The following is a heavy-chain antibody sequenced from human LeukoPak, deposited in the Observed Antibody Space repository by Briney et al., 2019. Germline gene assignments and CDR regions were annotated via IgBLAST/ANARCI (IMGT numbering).Heavy chain of an antibody. Sequence: GASVKVSCKASGYTFTSYDINWVRQGTGQGLEWMGWMNPNSGNTGYAQKFQGRVTMTRNTSISTAYMELSSLRSEDTAVYYCARWNDYYDSSGLTYGMDVWGQGTTVTVSS. V-gene: IGHV1-8*01. CDR3: ARWNDYYDSSGLTYGMDV. D-gene: IGHD3-22*01. CDR1: GYTFTSYD. CDR2: MNPNSGNT. J-gene: IGHJ6*02.